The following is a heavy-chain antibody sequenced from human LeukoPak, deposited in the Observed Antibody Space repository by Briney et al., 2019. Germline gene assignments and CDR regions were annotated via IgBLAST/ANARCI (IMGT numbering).Heavy chain of an antibody. Sequence: SETLSLTCAVSGDSISSTNWWNWVRQPPGKGLEWIGEIDHRGNTNYNPSLKSRVTISVDRPKNQFSLKLTSVTAADTAVYYCARGYGPGYWGQGTLVTVSA. CDR3: ARGYGPGY. CDR1: GDSISSTNW. CDR2: IDHRGNT. D-gene: IGHD4-17*01. J-gene: IGHJ4*02. V-gene: IGHV4-4*02.